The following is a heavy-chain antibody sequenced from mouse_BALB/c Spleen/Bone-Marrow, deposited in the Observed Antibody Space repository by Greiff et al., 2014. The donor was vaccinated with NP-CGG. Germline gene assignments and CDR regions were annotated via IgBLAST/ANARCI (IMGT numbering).Heavy chain of an antibody. D-gene: IGHD1-1*01. J-gene: IGHJ4*01. CDR3: TRQITTIDYALDY. V-gene: IGHV1-7*01. Sequence: QVQLQQSGAELAKPGASVKMSCKASGYTFTSYWMHWVKQRPGQGLEWIGYINPSTGYTEYNQKFKDKATLTADKSSSTAYMQLSSLTSEDSAVYYCTRQITTIDYALDYWGQGTSVPVPS. CDR2: INPSTGYT. CDR1: GYTFTSYW.